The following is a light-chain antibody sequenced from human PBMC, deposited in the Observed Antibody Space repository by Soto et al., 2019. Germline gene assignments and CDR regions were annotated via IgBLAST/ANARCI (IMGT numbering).Light chain of an antibody. Sequence: EIVLTQSPGTLSLSPGERATLSCRASQSVSSSYLAWYQQKPGQAPRLVIFGASSRATSIPDRFSGSGSGTDFTLTISRLEPEDFAVYYCQLHGDSPMYTFGQGTKLEIK. J-gene: IGKJ2*01. CDR1: QSVSSSY. CDR3: QLHGDSPMYT. V-gene: IGKV3-20*01. CDR2: GAS.